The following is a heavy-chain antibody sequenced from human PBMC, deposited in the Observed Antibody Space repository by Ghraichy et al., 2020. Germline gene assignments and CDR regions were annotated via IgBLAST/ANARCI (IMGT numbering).Heavy chain of an antibody. CDR1: GGSFSGYY. J-gene: IGHJ6*02. D-gene: IGHD6-13*01. Sequence: SDTLSLTCAVYGGSFSGYYWSWIRQPPGKGLEWIGEINHSGSTNYNPSLKSRVTISVDTSKNQFSLKLSSVTAADTAVYYCARGKYYTTNRPNSSSWYEGMDVWGQGTTVTVSS. CDR2: INHSGST. CDR3: ARGKYYTTNRPNSSSWYEGMDV. V-gene: IGHV4-34*01.